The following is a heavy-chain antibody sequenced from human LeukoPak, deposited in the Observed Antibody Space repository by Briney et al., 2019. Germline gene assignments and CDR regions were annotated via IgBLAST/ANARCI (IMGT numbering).Heavy chain of an antibody. D-gene: IGHD6-25*01. V-gene: IGHV4-4*07. J-gene: IGHJ4*02. Sequence: SETLSLTCTVSGGSIGSNYWSWVRQPAGKGLEWVGRINISGNTNYNPSLKSRVTMSVDTSKNQFSLRLNFVTAADTAVYYCTREATAHSGGYYFVYWGQGTLVTVSS. CDR3: TREATAHSGGYYFVY. CDR2: INISGNT. CDR1: GGSIGSNY.